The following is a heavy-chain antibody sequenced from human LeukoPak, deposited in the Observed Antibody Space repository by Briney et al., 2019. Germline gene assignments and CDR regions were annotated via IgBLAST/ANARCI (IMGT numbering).Heavy chain of an antibody. CDR2: IYPGDSDT. J-gene: IGHJ6*02. Sequence: GESLKISCKGSGYSFTSYWIGWVRQIPRKGLEWMGIIYPGDSDTRYSPSFQGQVTISADKSISTAYLQWSSLKASDTAMYYCARRDGYCSSTSCYADYYYGMDVWGQGTTVTVSS. CDR3: ARRDGYCSSTSCYADYYYGMDV. D-gene: IGHD2-2*01. V-gene: IGHV5-51*01. CDR1: GYSFTSYW.